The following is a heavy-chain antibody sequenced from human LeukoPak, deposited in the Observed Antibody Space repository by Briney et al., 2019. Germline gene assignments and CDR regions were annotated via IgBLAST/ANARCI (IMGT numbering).Heavy chain of an antibody. J-gene: IGHJ4*02. D-gene: IGHD6-19*01. CDR1: GGSFSGYY. CDR2: INHSGST. Sequence: SETLSLTCAVYGGSFSGYYWSWIRQPPGKGLEWIGEINHSGSTNYNPSLKSRVTISVDTSKNQFSLKLSSVTAADTAVYYCARGRLAIGRSHGIYFDYWGQGTLVTVSS. CDR3: ARGRLAIGRSHGIYFDY. V-gene: IGHV4-34*01.